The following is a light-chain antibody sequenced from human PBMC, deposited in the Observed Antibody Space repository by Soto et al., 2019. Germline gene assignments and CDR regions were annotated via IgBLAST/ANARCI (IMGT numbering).Light chain of an antibody. CDR3: QLYDSTNYGI. CDR2: EDN. J-gene: IGLJ2*01. CDR1: GGRVASHY. Sequence: NFMLTQPHSVSESPGKTVTISCTGSGGRVASHYVQWFQQRPGSAPTTVIYEDNQRPSGVPDRFSGSIDSDSNSASLTISGLKTEDEADYYCQLYDSTNYGIFGGGTKLTVL. V-gene: IGLV6-57*02.